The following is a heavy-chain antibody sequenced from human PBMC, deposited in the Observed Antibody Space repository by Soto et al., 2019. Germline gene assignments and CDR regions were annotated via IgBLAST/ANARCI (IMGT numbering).Heavy chain of an antibody. D-gene: IGHD1-20*01. CDR1: GFTFNSYG. V-gene: IGHV3-30*18. J-gene: IGHJ4*02. CDR3: AKDMGITGTITFDY. CDR2: ISFDGRNT. Sequence: GGSLRLSCAASGFTFNSYGMHWVRQAPGKGLEWVVVISFDGRNTYYADSVKGRFTISRDNSKNSLYLQMNSLRTEDTALYYCAKDMGITGTITFDYWGQGTLVTVSS.